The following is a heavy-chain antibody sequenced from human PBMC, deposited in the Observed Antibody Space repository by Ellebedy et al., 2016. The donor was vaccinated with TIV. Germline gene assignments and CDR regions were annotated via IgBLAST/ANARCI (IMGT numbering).Heavy chain of an antibody. V-gene: IGHV4-39*07. Sequence: SETLSLXXTISGGSISSDSYYGGWIRQPPGKGLEWIASIYYSGSTYYNPSLRSRVTISVETSKSQFSLQLRSVTAADTAVYYCARDRYDILTGPLDYWGQGTLVTVSS. CDR2: IYYSGST. CDR3: ARDRYDILTGPLDY. D-gene: IGHD3-9*01. CDR1: GGSISSDSYY. J-gene: IGHJ4*02.